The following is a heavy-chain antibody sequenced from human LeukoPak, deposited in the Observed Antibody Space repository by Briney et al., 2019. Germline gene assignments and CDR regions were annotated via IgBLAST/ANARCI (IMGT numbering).Heavy chain of an antibody. CDR2: IKQDGSEK. Sequence: PGGSLRHSCAASGSTFSSYWMSWVRQAPGKGLEWVANIKQDGSEKYYVDSVKGRFTISRDNAKNSLYLQMNSLRAEDTAVYYCARWRYGSGSYYNPSLYYYYYGMDVWGQGTTVTVSS. D-gene: IGHD3-10*01. J-gene: IGHJ6*02. CDR1: GSTFSSYW. V-gene: IGHV3-7*01. CDR3: ARWRYGSGSYYNPSLYYYYYGMDV.